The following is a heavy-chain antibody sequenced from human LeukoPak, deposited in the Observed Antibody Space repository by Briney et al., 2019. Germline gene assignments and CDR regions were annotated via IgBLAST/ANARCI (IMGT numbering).Heavy chain of an antibody. V-gene: IGHV3-9*01. CDR3: AKDRGRYYDSSGYYWGYYFDS. CDR1: GFTFDDYA. D-gene: IGHD3-22*01. CDR2: ISWNSGNI. Sequence: GRSLRLSCAASGFTFDDYAMHWVRQAPGKGLEWVSSISWNSGNIGYADSVKGRFTISRDNSKNTLYLQMSSLRAEDTAVYYCAKDRGRYYDSSGYYWGYYFDSWGQGILVTVST. J-gene: IGHJ4*02.